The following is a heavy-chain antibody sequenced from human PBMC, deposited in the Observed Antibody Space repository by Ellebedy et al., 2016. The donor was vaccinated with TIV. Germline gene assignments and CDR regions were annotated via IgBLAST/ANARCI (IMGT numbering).Heavy chain of an antibody. J-gene: IGHJ5*02. D-gene: IGHD3-3*01. Sequence: GESLKISCAASGFTFSSYGMHWVRQAPGKGLEWVAVISYDGSNKYYADSVKGRFTISRDNSKNTLYLQMNSLRAEDTAVYYCAKDPPLLFWSGYPAENWFDPWGQGTLVTVSS. V-gene: IGHV3-30*18. CDR2: ISYDGSNK. CDR1: GFTFSSYG. CDR3: AKDPPLLFWSGYPAENWFDP.